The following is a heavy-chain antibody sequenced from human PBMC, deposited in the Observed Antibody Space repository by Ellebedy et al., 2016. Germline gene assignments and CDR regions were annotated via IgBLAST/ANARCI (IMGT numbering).Heavy chain of an antibody. D-gene: IGHD6-19*01. CDR3: ARVPIAVATYGMDV. J-gene: IGHJ6*02. CDR1: GGSFSGYY. Sequence: GSLRLSCAVYGGSFSGYYWSWIRQPPGKGLEWIGEINHSGSTNYNPSLTSRVTISVDTSKNQFSLKLSPVTAADTAVYYCARVPIAVATYGMDVWGQGTTVTVSS. CDR2: INHSGST. V-gene: IGHV4-34*01.